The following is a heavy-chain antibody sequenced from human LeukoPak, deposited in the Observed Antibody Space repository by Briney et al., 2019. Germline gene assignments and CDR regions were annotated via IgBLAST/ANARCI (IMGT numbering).Heavy chain of an antibody. CDR1: GFTFSSYG. J-gene: IGHJ4*02. Sequence: GRSLRLSCAASGFTFSSYGMHWVRQASGKGLEWVAVISYDGSNKYYADSVKGRFTISRDNSKNTLYLQMNSLRAEDTAVYYCAKGITSQYQPLYYFDYWGQGTLVTVSS. CDR2: ISYDGSNK. V-gene: IGHV3-30*18. CDR3: AKGITSQYQPLYYFDY. D-gene: IGHD2-2*01.